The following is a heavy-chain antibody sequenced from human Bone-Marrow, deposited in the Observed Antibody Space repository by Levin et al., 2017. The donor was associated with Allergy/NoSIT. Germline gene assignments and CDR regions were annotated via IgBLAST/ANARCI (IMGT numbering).Heavy chain of an antibody. CDR2: INSDGSST. Sequence: GGSLRLSCAASGFTFSSYWMHWVRQAPGKGLVWVSRINSDGSSTSYADSVKGRFTISRDNAKNTLYLQMNSLRAEDTAVYYCARVIVFEAFDYWGQGTLVTVSS. CDR1: GFTFSSYW. V-gene: IGHV3-74*01. J-gene: IGHJ4*02. CDR3: ARVIVFEAFDY. D-gene: IGHD1-26*01.